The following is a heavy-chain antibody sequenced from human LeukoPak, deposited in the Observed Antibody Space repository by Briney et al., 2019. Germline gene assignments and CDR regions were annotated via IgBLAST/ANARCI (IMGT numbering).Heavy chain of an antibody. Sequence: GGSLRLSCAASGFTFSSYAMHWVRQAPGKGLEWVAFVRFDGSSKYYADSVRGRFTISRDNSKNTLDLQMNSLRAEDTAVYYCARQLDGSGYYFDYWGQGTLVTVSS. J-gene: IGHJ4*02. D-gene: IGHD3-22*01. CDR3: ARQLDGSGYYFDY. CDR2: VRFDGSSK. V-gene: IGHV3-30*04. CDR1: GFTFSSYA.